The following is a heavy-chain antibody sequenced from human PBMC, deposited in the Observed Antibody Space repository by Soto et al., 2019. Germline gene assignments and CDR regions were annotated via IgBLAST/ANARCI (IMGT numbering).Heavy chain of an antibody. J-gene: IGHJ6*03. CDR1: GFIFSNYA. CDR3: AKSKSSLYYMDV. CDR2: FGGSGGT. V-gene: IGHV3-23*01. Sequence: EVQVLESGGGLVQPGGSLRLSCVGSGFIFSNYAMACVRQAPGKGLEWVSGFGGSGGTYYADSVKGRYTSSRDNSKNTLYLQMNSLRVEDTAVYYCAKSKSSLYYMDVWGKGTAVTVSS.